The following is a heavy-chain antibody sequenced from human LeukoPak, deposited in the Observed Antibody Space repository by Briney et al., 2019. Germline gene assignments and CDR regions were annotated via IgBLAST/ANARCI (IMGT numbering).Heavy chain of an antibody. Sequence: PGGSLRLSCAASGFTFDDHTMHWVRQAPGKGLEWVSLISWDGGVTKYAGSVKGRFTISRDNTKKSLYLQMNSLRTEDTALYYCAKSDHRGDGFNYDYWGQGTLVTVSS. J-gene: IGHJ4*02. CDR2: ISWDGGVT. V-gene: IGHV3-43*01. CDR1: GFTFDDHT. D-gene: IGHD5-24*01. CDR3: AKSDHRGDGFNYDY.